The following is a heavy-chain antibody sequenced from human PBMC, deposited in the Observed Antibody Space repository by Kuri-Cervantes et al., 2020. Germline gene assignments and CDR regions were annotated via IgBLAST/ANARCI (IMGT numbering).Heavy chain of an antibody. CDR1: GFTFSSYS. V-gene: IGHV3-21*01. D-gene: IGHD2-15*01. CDR3: ARPPYCSGGSCYWYYFDY. Sequence: GESLKISCAASGFTFSSYSMNWVRQAPGKGLEWVSSISSSSSYIYYADSVKGRFTISRDNAKNSLYLQMNSLRAEDTAVYYCARPPYCSGGSCYWYYFDYWGQGILVTVSS. CDR2: ISSSSSYI. J-gene: IGHJ4*02.